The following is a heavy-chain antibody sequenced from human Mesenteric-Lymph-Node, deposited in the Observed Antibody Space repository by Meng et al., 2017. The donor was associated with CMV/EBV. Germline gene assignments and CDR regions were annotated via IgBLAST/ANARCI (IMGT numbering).Heavy chain of an antibody. J-gene: IGHJ6*02. CDR1: GFSFRDYG. CDR3: ATNQSPRIAAAGPPRDFHHGMDV. CDR2: ISSTGSTI. D-gene: IGHD6-13*01. Sequence: GGSLRLSCEGSGFSFRDYGMGWVRQAPGKGLEWISYISSTGSTIYYADSVKGRFTISRDNGKNSLYLQMNSLRADDTAMYYCATNQSPRIAAAGPPRDFHHGMDVWGQGTTVTVSS. V-gene: IGHV3-11*01.